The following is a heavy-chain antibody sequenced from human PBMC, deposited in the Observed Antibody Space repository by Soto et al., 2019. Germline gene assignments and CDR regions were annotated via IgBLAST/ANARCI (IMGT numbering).Heavy chain of an antibody. Sequence: GGSLRLSCVASGFTVNSYGMTWVRQAPGKGLEWVSTISDNTYYADSVKGRFTISRDNSKNTLFLQMNSLRAEDTAVYYRAKGGWGFVLDYWGQGTLVTVSS. CDR3: AKGGWGFVLDY. V-gene: IGHV3-23*01. D-gene: IGHD7-27*01. CDR2: ISDNT. J-gene: IGHJ4*02. CDR1: GFTVNSYG.